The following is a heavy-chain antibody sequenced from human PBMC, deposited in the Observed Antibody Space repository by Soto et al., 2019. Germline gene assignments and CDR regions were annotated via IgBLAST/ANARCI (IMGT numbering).Heavy chain of an antibody. CDR1: GYTFTSYY. Sequence: ASVKVSCKASGYTFTSYYMHWVRQAPGQGLEWMGIINPSGGSTSYAQKFQGRVTMTRDTSTSTVYMELSSLRSEDTAVCYCARGEAKMAAAGTFDYWGQGTLVTVSS. J-gene: IGHJ4*02. CDR3: ARGEAKMAAAGTFDY. CDR2: INPSGGST. V-gene: IGHV1-46*01. D-gene: IGHD6-13*01.